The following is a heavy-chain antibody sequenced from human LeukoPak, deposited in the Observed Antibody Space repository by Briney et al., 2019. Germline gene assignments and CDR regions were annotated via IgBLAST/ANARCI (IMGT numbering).Heavy chain of an antibody. CDR3: ARSLEAGYSSSWYWGY. D-gene: IGHD6-13*01. Sequence: GGSLRLSCAASGFTFSSYAMSWVRQAPGKGLEWVSSISGSGGRTYYADSVKGRFTISRDNAKNSLYLQMNSLRAEDTAVYYCARSLEAGYSSSWYWGYWGQGTLVTVSS. V-gene: IGHV3-23*01. CDR2: ISGSGGRT. CDR1: GFTFSSYA. J-gene: IGHJ4*02.